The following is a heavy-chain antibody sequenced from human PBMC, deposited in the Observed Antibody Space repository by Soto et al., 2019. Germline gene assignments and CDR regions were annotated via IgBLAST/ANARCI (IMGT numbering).Heavy chain of an antibody. D-gene: IGHD3-10*01. J-gene: IGHJ4*02. V-gene: IGHV4-39*01. CDR1: VGSISSSSYY. CDR3: ARQFYFGWGSYYNRPFDF. CDR2: IYYSGNI. Sequence: PSETLSLTCTVSVGSISSSSYYLGWIRQPPGKGREWIGTIYYSGNIYYNPSLKRRVTISVDTAKNQFSLKLSSVTAADTAVYYCARQFYFGWGSYYNRPFDFWGQGTLVTVSS.